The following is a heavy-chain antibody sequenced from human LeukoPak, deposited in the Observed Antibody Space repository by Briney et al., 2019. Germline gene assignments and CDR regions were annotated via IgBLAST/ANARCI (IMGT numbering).Heavy chain of an antibody. D-gene: IGHD5-18*01. CDR3: ARDQGYSYGQPYNWFDP. CDR1: GYTFTSYY. J-gene: IGHJ5*02. CDR2: INPSGGST. Sequence: ASVKVSCKASGYTFTSYYMHWVRQAPGQGLEWMGIINPSGGSTSYAQKFQGRVTMTRDTSTSTVYTELSSLRSEDTAVYYCARDQGYSYGQPYNWFDPWGQGTLVTVSS. V-gene: IGHV1-46*01.